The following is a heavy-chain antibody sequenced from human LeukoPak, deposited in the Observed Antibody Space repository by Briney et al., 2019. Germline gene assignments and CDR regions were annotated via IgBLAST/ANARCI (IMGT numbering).Heavy chain of an antibody. J-gene: IGHJ5*02. CDR2: IYTSGST. CDR3: ARGTYCSGGSCQGRNWFDP. V-gene: IGHV4-4*07. D-gene: IGHD2-15*01. Sequence: PSETLSLTCTVSGGSISSYYWSWIRQPAGKGLGWIGRIYTSGSTNYNPSLKSRVTMSVDTSKNQFSLKLSSVTAADTAVYYCARGTYCSGGSCQGRNWFDPWGQGTLVTVSS. CDR1: GGSISSYY.